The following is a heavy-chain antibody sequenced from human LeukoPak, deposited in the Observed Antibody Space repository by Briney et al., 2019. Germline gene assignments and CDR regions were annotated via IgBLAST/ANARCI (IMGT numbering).Heavy chain of an antibody. CDR1: GGSISSSNW. CDR3: ATRRGYSYAPWNY. D-gene: IGHD5-18*01. V-gene: IGHV4-4*02. Sequence: PSGTLSLTCAVSGGSISSSNWWSWVRQPPGKGLEWIGEIYHSGSTNYNPSLKSRVTISVDKSKNQFSLKLSSVTAADTAVYYCATRRGYSYAPWNYWGQGTLVTVSS. J-gene: IGHJ4*02. CDR2: IYHSGST.